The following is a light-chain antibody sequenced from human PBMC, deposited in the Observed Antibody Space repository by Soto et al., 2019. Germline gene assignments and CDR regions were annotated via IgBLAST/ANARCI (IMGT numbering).Light chain of an antibody. J-gene: IGLJ1*01. CDR1: SSDVGNYNY. CDR3: CSYAGSYTYV. Sequence: QSVLTQPRSASGSPGQSVTISCTCTSSDVGNYNYVSWYQQHPGKAPKLMIYDVIKRPSGVPDRFSGSKSGITASLTISGLQAEDEADYYCCSYAGSYTYVFGTGTKVTVL. V-gene: IGLV2-11*01. CDR2: DVI.